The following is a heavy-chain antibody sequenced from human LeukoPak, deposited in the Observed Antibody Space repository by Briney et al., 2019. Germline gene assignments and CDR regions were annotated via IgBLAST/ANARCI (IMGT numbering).Heavy chain of an antibody. CDR2: IHNSGTT. Sequence: SETLSLTCAVSGGPFSGYFWSWIRQSSGKGLEWIGEIHNSGTTNHNPSLNSRVTISEDTSKNQFSLKLSSVTAADTAVYYCAGTALYYYDSSGYFDYWGQGTLVTVSS. V-gene: IGHV4-34*01. D-gene: IGHD3-22*01. J-gene: IGHJ4*02. CDR1: GGPFSGYF. CDR3: AGTALYYYDSSGYFDY.